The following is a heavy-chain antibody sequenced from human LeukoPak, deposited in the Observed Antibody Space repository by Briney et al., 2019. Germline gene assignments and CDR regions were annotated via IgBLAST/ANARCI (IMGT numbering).Heavy chain of an antibody. CDR3: ARDQRATHSSDY. D-gene: IGHD5-12*01. V-gene: IGHV1-69*04. J-gene: IGHJ4*02. CDR1: GGTFSSYA. Sequence: ASVKVSCKASGGTFSSYAISWVRQAPGQGLEWMGRIIPILGIANYAQKFQGRVTITADKSTSTAYMELSSLRSEDTAVYYCARDQRATHSSDYWGQGTLVTVSS. CDR2: IIPILGIA.